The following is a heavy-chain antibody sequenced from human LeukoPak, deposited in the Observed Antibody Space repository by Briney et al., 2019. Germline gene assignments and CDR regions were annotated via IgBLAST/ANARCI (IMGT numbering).Heavy chain of an antibody. CDR1: GFTFSSYA. CDR3: AREARPGYMDV. V-gene: IGHV3-30*04. J-gene: IGHJ6*03. Sequence: GGSLRLSCAASGFTFSSYAMHWVRQAPGKGLEWVAVISYDGSNKYYADSVKGRFTISRDNSKNTLYLQMNSLRAEDTAVYYCAREARPGYMDVWGKGTTVTVSS. CDR2: ISYDGSNK.